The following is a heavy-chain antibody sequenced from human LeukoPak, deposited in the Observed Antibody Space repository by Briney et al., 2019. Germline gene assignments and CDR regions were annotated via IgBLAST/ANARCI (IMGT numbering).Heavy chain of an antibody. D-gene: IGHD3-22*01. CDR2: ISGSGGST. CDR3: AKDCLYYYDSSGYYPLDY. J-gene: IGHJ4*02. V-gene: IGHV3-23*01. Sequence: GGTLRLSCAASGFTFSSYGMSWVRQAPGKGLEWVSGISGSGGSTYYADSVKGRFTISRDNSKNTLYLQMNSLRPEDTAVYYCAKDCLYYYDSSGYYPLDYWGQGTLVTVSS. CDR1: GFTFSSYG.